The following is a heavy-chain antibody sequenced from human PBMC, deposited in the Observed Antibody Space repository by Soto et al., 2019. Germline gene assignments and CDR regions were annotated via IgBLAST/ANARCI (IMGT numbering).Heavy chain of an antibody. CDR2: ISSSGSTI. J-gene: IGHJ5*02. CDR1: GFTFSDYY. D-gene: IGHD2-15*01. V-gene: IGHV3-11*01. Sequence: GGSLRLSCAASGFTFSDYYMSWIRQAPGKGLEWVSYISSSGSTIYYADSVKGRFTISRDNAKNSLYLQMNSLRAEDTAVYYCARVAVAATRNNWFDPWGQGTLVTVSS. CDR3: ARVAVAATRNNWFDP.